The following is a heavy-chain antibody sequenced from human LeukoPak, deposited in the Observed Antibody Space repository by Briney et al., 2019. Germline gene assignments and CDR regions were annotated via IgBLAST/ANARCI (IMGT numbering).Heavy chain of an antibody. CDR2: IYPSGST. V-gene: IGHV4-4*07. Sequence: SETLSLTCTVSGGSTNTYCWSWIRQPAEKGLEWIGRIYPSGSTYYNPSLKSRVTISMDKSKNQFSLRLTSATAADTAVYYCARDRSGYSEYYFDYWGQGSLVTVSS. CDR3: ARDRSGYSEYYFDY. J-gene: IGHJ4*02. D-gene: IGHD5-12*01. CDR1: GGSTNTYC.